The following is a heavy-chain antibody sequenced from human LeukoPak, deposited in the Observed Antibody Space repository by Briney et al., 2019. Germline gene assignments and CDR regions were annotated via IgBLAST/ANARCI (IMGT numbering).Heavy chain of an antibody. V-gene: IGHV4-39*01. CDR3: TRRSNSQPPNY. Sequence: ASETLSLTCTVSGGSISSSPYYWGWIRQPPGKDLEWIGSIYYSGSTYYNPSLKSRVTISVDTSENQFSLKLSSVTAADTAVYYCTRRSNSQPPNYWGQGTLVTVSS. J-gene: IGHJ4*02. CDR1: GGSISSSPYY. D-gene: IGHD4-23*01. CDR2: IYYSGST.